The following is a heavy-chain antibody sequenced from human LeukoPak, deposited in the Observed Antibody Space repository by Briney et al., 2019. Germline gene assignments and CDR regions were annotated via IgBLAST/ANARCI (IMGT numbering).Heavy chain of an antibody. CDR1: GFTFSSYA. CDR3: AKDLAGDFDY. Sequence: GGSLRLSCAAPGFTFSSYAMSWVRQAPGKGLEWISAISGSGGSTYYADSVKGRFTISRDNSKNTLYLQMNSLRAEDTAVYYCAKDLAGDFDYWGQGTLVTVSS. V-gene: IGHV3-23*01. CDR2: ISGSGGST. J-gene: IGHJ4*02. D-gene: IGHD3-10*01.